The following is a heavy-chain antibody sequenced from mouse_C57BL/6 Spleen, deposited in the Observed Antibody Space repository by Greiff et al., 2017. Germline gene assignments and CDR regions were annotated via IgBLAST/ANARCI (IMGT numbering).Heavy chain of an antibody. Sequence: EVQLQQSGAELVRPGASVKLSSTASGFNIKDYYMHWVKQRPEQGLEWIGRIDPEDGDTEYAPKFQGKATMTVDKSSSTAYMELRSLTSEDTAVXYCARGLLGAMDYWGQGTSVTVSS. CDR3: ARGLLGAMDY. CDR1: GFNIKDYY. V-gene: IGHV14-1*01. CDR2: IDPEDGDT. D-gene: IGHD2-3*01. J-gene: IGHJ4*01.